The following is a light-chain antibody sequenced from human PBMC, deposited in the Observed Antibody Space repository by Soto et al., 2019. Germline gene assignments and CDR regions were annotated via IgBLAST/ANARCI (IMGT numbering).Light chain of an antibody. V-gene: IGKV3-11*01. Sequence: EIVLTQSPATLSLSPGERATLSCKTSQNVSSYLAWYQQKRGQAPRLLIYEASNRATGIPARFSGSGSGTEFTLTISGREPEDFAIYYCQQRNSWPLTFGGGTKVEI. CDR1: QNVSSY. CDR2: EAS. CDR3: QQRNSWPLT. J-gene: IGKJ4*01.